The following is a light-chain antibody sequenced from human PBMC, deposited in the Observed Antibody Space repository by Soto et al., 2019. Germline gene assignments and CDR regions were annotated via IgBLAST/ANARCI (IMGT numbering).Light chain of an antibody. CDR1: SSNIGAGYD. CDR2: GNT. J-gene: IGLJ2*01. Sequence: QSVLTQPPSVSGAPGQRVTISCTGSSSNIGAGYDVHWYQQLPGTAPKLLISGNTNRPSGVPDRFSGSKSGTSASLAITGLQAEDEADYYCQSYDSSLRACHVVFGVGTKLTVL. V-gene: IGLV1-40*01. CDR3: QSYDSSLRACHVV.